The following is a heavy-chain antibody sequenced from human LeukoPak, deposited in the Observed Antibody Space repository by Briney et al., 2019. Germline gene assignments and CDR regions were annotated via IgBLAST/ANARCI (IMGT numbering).Heavy chain of an antibody. J-gene: IGHJ5*02. CDR2: IYTSGST. D-gene: IGHD3-10*01. V-gene: IGHV4-4*07. CDR1: GGSISSYY. Sequence: PSETLSLTCTISGGSISSYYWSWIRQPAGKGLEWIGRIYTSGSTNYNPSLKSRVTMSVDTSKNQFSLKLSSVTAADTAVYYCAGENAYGSGSYYNGDSWFDPWGQGTLVTVSS. CDR3: AGENAYGSGSYYNGDSWFDP.